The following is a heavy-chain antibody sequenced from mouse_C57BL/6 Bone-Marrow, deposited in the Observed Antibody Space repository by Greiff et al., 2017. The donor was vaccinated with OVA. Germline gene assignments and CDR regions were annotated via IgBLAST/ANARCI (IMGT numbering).Heavy chain of an antibody. J-gene: IGHJ4*01. CDR2: IRSKSNNYAT. D-gene: IGHD3-2*02. Sequence: EVMLVESGGGLVQPQGSLKLSCAASGFSFNTYAMNWVRQAPGKGLEWVARIRSKSNNYATYYADSVKDRFTISRDDSESMLYLQMNNLKTEDTAMYYCVRQGSSGYVMDYWGQGTSVTVSS. CDR1: GFSFNTYA. CDR3: VRQGSSGYVMDY. V-gene: IGHV10-1*01.